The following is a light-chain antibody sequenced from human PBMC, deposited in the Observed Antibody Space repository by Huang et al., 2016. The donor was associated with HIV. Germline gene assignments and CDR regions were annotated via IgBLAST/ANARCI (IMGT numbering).Light chain of an antibody. CDR2: SAS. V-gene: IGKV1-12*01. J-gene: IGKJ5*01. CDR1: QDISIW. Sequence: DIQMTQSPSSVSASEGDTVTITCRASQDISIWLAWYQQKPREAPTLLIHSASILVSGVPASFSGRGSGTNFSLTINGLRPDDFATYYCLQADISPRSFGQGTRLDIQ. CDR3: LQADISPRS.